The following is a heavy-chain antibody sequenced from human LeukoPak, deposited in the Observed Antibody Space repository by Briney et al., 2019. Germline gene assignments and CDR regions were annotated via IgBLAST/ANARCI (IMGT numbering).Heavy chain of an antibody. J-gene: IGHJ6*03. Sequence: GGSLRLSCAASGFTFSSYEMNWVRQAPGKGLEWVSAISGSGGSTYYADSVKGRFTISRDNSKNTLYLQMNSLRAEDTAVYYCAKGSIAAYYYYYYMDVWGKGTTVTISS. CDR1: GFTFSSYE. D-gene: IGHD6-6*01. CDR2: ISGSGGST. V-gene: IGHV3-23*01. CDR3: AKGSIAAYYYYYYMDV.